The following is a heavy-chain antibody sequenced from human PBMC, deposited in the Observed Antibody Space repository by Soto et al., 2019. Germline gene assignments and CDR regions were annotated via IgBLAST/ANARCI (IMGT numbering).Heavy chain of an antibody. V-gene: IGHV1-46*01. D-gene: IGHD6-19*01. CDR1: GYTFTSYY. J-gene: IGHJ4*02. CDR2: INPSGGST. CDR3: VVVAGTGDEDY. Sequence: QVQLVQSGAEVKKPGASVKVSCKASGYTFTSYYMHWVRQAPGQGLEWMGIINPSGGSTSYALKFQGRVTMTRDTSTSTVYMELSSLRSEDTAVYYCVVVAGTGDEDYWGQGTLVTVSS.